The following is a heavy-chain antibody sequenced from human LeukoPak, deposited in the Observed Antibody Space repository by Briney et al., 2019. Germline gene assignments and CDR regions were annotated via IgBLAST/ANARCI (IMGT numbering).Heavy chain of an antibody. CDR3: ARGSYYDSSGYYYSAFDI. CDR2: IYYSGST. CDR1: GGSISSSSYY. Sequence: SETLSLTCTVSGGSISSSSYYWGWIRQPPGKGLEWIGSIYYSGSTYYNPSLKSRVTMSVDTSKNQFSLKLSSVTAADTAVYYCARGSYYDSSGYYYSAFDIWGQGTMVTVSS. V-gene: IGHV4-39*07. J-gene: IGHJ3*02. D-gene: IGHD3-22*01.